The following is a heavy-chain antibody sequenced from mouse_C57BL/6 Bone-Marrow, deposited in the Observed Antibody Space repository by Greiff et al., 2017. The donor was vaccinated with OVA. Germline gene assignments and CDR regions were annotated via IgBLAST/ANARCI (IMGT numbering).Heavy chain of an antibody. J-gene: IGHJ2*01. Sequence: QVQLQQPGTELVKPGASVKLSCKASGYTFTSYWMHWVKQRPGQGLEWIGNINPSNGGTNYNEKFKGKATFTADTSSNTAYMQLSSLTTEDSAIYYCARRYYSNYDFDYWGQGTTLTVSS. V-gene: IGHV1-53*01. CDR3: ARRYYSNYDFDY. D-gene: IGHD2-5*01. CDR1: GYTFTSYW. CDR2: INPSNGGT.